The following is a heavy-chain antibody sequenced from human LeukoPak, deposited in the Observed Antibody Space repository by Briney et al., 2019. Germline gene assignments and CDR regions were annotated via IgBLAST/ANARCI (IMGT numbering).Heavy chain of an antibody. D-gene: IGHD6-13*01. V-gene: IGHV1-46*03. CDR3: ARDLSLAAAGTYFDY. CDR1: GYTFTSYY. Sequence: ASVKVSCKASGYTFTSYYMHWVRQAPGQGLEWMGIINPSGGSTSYAQKSQGRVTMTRDTSTSTVYMELSSLRSEDTAVYYCARDLSLAAAGTYFDYWGQGTLVTVSS. CDR2: INPSGGST. J-gene: IGHJ4*02.